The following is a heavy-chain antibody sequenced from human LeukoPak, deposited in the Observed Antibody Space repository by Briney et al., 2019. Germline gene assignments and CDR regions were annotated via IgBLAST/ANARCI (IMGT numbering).Heavy chain of an antibody. CDR2: ISDDGRHN. V-gene: IGHV3-30*04. Sequence: GGSLRLSCAASGFTFSTYAMNWVRQAPGKGLEWVAVISDDGRHNYYADSVKGRFTISRDNSKSTLYLQMNSLRDDDSAAYFCARVYLERLTAGYFDHWGQGTQVTVSP. CDR1: GFTFSTYA. J-gene: IGHJ4*02. D-gene: IGHD2-8*01. CDR3: ARVYLERLTAGYFDH.